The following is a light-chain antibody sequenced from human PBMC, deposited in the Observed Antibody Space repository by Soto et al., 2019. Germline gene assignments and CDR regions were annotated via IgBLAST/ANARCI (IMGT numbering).Light chain of an antibody. CDR2: LEDTGIY. V-gene: IGLV4-60*03. CDR1: SGHSSYI. CDR3: ETWDRNTVV. Sequence: QSVLTQSSSASASLGSSVKLTCTLSSGHSSYIIAWHQQQPGKAPRYLMKLEDTGIYNKGSGVPDRFSGSSSGADRYLTISNLQSEDEADYYCETWDRNTVVFGGGTKLTVL. J-gene: IGLJ2*01.